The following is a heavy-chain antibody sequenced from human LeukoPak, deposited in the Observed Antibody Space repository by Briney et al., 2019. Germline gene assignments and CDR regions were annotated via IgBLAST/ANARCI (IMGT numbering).Heavy chain of an antibody. J-gene: IGHJ4*02. V-gene: IGHV4-59*08. Sequence: PSETLSLTCTVSGGSISSYYWSWIRQPPGEGLEWIGCIFNSGSTNYNPSLKSRVTISIDTSKNQFSLKLHSVTAADTAVYYCARVSNYYGSGSYTWYFGNWGQGTLVTVSS. CDR1: GGSISSYY. CDR3: ARVSNYYGSGSYTWYFGN. CDR2: IFNSGST. D-gene: IGHD3-10*01.